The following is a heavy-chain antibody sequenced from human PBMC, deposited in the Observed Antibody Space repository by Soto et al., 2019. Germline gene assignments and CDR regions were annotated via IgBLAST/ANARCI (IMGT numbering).Heavy chain of an antibody. D-gene: IGHD4-17*01. CDR3: AKSDYGGRRGPIDY. CDR2: ISGSGGTT. Sequence: GGSLRLSCAASGFTFSAYAMSWVRQAPGKGLQWVSAISGSGGTTYYADSVKGRFTISRDNSKNTLYLQMNILRAEDTAVYYCAKSDYGGRRGPIDYWGQGTLVTVSS. J-gene: IGHJ4*02. CDR1: GFTFSAYA. V-gene: IGHV3-23*01.